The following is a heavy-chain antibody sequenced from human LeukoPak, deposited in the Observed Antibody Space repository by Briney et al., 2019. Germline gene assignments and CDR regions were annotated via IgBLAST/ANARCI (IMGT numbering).Heavy chain of an antibody. CDR1: GVTFSSYA. Sequence: GGSLRLSCAASGVTFSSYAMYWVRQAPGKGLDWVAVISYDGSNKYYADSVKGRFTISRDNSKNTLYLQMNSLRAEDTAMYFCATGYSSWSLGYGGQGTLVTVSS. V-gene: IGHV3-30-3*01. D-gene: IGHD5-18*01. CDR2: ISYDGSNK. CDR3: ATGYSSWSLGY. J-gene: IGHJ4*02.